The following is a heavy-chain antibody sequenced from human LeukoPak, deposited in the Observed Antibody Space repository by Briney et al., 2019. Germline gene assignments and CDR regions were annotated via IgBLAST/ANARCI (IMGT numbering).Heavy chain of an antibody. V-gene: IGHV3-23*01. J-gene: IGHJ6*02. Sequence: GGSLRLSCAASGFTFSCYAMSWVRQAPGKGLEWVSAISGSGGSTYYADSVKGRFTISRDNSKNTLYLQMNSLRAEDTAVYYCAKALGGSYLYYYYYGMDVWGQGTTVTVSS. CDR1: GFTFSCYA. CDR3: AKALGGSYLYYYYYGMDV. CDR2: ISGSGGST. D-gene: IGHD1-26*01.